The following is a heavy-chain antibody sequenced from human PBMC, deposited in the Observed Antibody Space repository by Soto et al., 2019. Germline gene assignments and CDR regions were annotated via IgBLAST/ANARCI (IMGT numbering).Heavy chain of an antibody. CDR2: ISSSSSTI. CDR3: ARDWAPGGYGMAV. Sequence: PGGCLGLSCAASGFTFSSYSMNWVRKAPGKGLEWVSYISSSSSTIYYADSVKGRFTISRDNAKNSLYLQMNSRRAEHPALYSCARDWAPGGYGMAVWGQGPTVTVAS. CDR1: GFTFSSYS. D-gene: IGHD3-16*01. J-gene: IGHJ6*02. V-gene: IGHV3-48*01.